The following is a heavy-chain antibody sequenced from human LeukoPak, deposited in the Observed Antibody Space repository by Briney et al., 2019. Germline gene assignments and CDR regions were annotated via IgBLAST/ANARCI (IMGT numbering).Heavy chain of an antibody. CDR3: ARGNREDVYWAVPAVEFDY. CDR1: GFTLGSYG. Sequence: PGGSLRLSCAASGFTLGSYGMQRARQAPGKGLEWVAFISYDGSNESFGDSVKGRFTISRDNSNNTLYLQMKSLRAEDTGVYYCARGNREDVYWAVPAVEFDYWGQGTLVTVPS. D-gene: IGHD2-2*01. CDR2: ISYDGSNE. V-gene: IGHV3-33*05. J-gene: IGHJ4*02.